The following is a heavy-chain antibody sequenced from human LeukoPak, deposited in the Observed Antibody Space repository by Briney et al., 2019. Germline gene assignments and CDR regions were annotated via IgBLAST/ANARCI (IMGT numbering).Heavy chain of an antibody. J-gene: IGHJ5*02. V-gene: IGHV4-59*12. Sequence: SETLSLTCTVSGGSISSYYWSWIRQPPGKGLEWIGYIYYSGSTYYNPSLKSRVTISVDTSKNQFSLKLSSVTAADTAVYYCARDVDYYDSSGFDPWGQGTLVTVSS. CDR2: IYYSGST. CDR1: GGSISSYY. D-gene: IGHD3-22*01. CDR3: ARDVDYYDSSGFDP.